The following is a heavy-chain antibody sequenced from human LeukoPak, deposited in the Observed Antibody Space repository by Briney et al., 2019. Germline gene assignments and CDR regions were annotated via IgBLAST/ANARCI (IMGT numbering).Heavy chain of an antibody. D-gene: IGHD3-10*01. CDR2: ISTSSRST. CDR3: ARSAVRGVACDY. J-gene: IGHJ4*02. V-gene: IGHV3-48*01. CDR1: GFTFSGFS. Sequence: TGGFLRLSCTASGFTFSGFSMHWVRQAPGKGLEWLSYISTSSRSTYYADSVKGRFTISRDNAKNTLFLDMHSLRPGDSAVYYCARSAVRGVACDYWGQGTLLTVSS.